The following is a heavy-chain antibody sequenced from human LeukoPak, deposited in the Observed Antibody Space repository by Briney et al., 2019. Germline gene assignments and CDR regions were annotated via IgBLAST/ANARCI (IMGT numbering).Heavy chain of an antibody. Sequence: SETLSLTCAVYGGSFSGYYWSRIRQPPGKGLEWIGEINHSGSTNYNPSLKSRVTISVDTSKNQFSLNLNSVTAADTAVYYCARARRDSGYYKVDYWGQGTLVTVSS. V-gene: IGHV4-34*01. CDR1: GGSFSGYY. J-gene: IGHJ4*02. CDR3: ARARRDSGYYKVDY. D-gene: IGHD3-3*01. CDR2: INHSGST.